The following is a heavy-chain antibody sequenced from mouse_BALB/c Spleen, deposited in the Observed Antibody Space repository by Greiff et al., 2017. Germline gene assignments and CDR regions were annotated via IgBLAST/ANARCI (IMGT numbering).Heavy chain of an antibody. Sequence: VQLQQSGTVLARPGASVKMSCKASGYTFTSYWMHWVKQRPGQGLEWIGAIYPGNSDTSYNPKFKGKAKLTAVTSTSTAYMELSSLTNEDSAVYYSTRRGQHELRGGAMDYWGQGTSVTVSS. CDR2: IYPGNSDT. V-gene: IGHV1-5*01. D-gene: IGHD3-2*01. J-gene: IGHJ4*01. CDR1: GYTFTSYW. CDR3: TRRGQHELRGGAMDY.